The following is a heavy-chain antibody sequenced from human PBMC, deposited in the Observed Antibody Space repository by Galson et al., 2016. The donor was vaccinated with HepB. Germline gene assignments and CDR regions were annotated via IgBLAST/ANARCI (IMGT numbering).Heavy chain of an antibody. Sequence: SLRLSCAASGFTFSSYNMNWVRQAPEKGLEWVSSIGSSTSYIYYADSVKGRFTISRDNAKNSLYLQMNSLRAEDTAVYYCAKIYSQGYYDSSGAYSYFDYWGQGTLVTVSS. J-gene: IGHJ4*02. CDR1: GFTFSSYN. V-gene: IGHV3-21*01. CDR3: AKIYSQGYYDSSGAYSYFDY. D-gene: IGHD3-22*01. CDR2: IGSSTSYI.